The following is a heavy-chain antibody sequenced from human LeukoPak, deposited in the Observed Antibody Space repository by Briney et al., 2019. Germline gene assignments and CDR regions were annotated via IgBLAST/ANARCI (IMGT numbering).Heavy chain of an antibody. J-gene: IGHJ4*02. Sequence: GASVKVSCKASGYTFTGFRLHYRAHWVRQVPGQGLEWMAWINPDNGGTNYAEKFQGRVTLTSDTSINTIYMELSSLTSDDTAVYYCTTSGIIYYNGDWGQGTLLIVSA. CDR2: INPDNGGT. CDR1: GYTFTGFRLHYR. D-gene: IGHD3-10*01. CDR3: TTSGIIYYNGD. V-gene: IGHV1-2*02.